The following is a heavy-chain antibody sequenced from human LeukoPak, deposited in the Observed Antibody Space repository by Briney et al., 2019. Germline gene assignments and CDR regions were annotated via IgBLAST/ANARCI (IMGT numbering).Heavy chain of an antibody. J-gene: IGHJ4*02. V-gene: IGHV7-4-1*02. CDR1: GYTFTSYA. Sequence: ASVKVSCKASGYTFTSYAMNWVRQAPGQGLEWMGWINTNTGNPTYAQGFTGRFVFSLDTSVSTAYLQISSLKAEDTAVYYCVRDRGIRRHSIVGATLAYWGQGTLVTVSS. CDR2: INTNTGNP. CDR3: VRDRGIRRHSIVGATLAY. D-gene: IGHD1-26*01.